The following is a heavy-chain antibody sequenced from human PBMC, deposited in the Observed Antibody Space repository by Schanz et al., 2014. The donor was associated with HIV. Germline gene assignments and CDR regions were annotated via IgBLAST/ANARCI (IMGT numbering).Heavy chain of an antibody. CDR1: GFTFSNFA. Sequence: VQLLESGGGLVQPGGSLRLSCAASGFTFSNFAMSWVRQAPGKGLEWVAFISDDGSNKYYADSVKGRFTISRVNSKNTLYLQMNSLRAEDTAIYYCAKTSITLGMDVWGQGTTVTVSS. J-gene: IGHJ6*02. CDR2: ISDDGSNK. D-gene: IGHD1-20*01. CDR3: AKTSITLGMDV. V-gene: IGHV3-30*18.